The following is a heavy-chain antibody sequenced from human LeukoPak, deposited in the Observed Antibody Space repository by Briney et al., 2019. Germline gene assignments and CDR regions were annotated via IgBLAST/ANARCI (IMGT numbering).Heavy chain of an antibody. J-gene: IGHJ3*02. V-gene: IGHV3-9*01. CDR2: ISWNSGSI. CDR3: AKDMEVRGLIGPDAFDI. Sequence: PGRSLRLSCAASGFTFDDYAMHWVRQAPGKGLEWVSGISWNSGSIGYADSVKGRFTISRDNAKNSLYLQMNSLRAEDTALYYCAKDMEVRGLIGPDAFDIWGQGTMVTVSS. D-gene: IGHD3-10*01. CDR1: GFTFDDYA.